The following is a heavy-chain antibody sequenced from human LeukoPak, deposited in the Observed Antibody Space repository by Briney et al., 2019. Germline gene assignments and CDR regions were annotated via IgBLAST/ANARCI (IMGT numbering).Heavy chain of an antibody. D-gene: IGHD2-2*01. J-gene: IGHJ4*02. Sequence: GSLRLSCAASEFTFSDYYVSWIRQAPGKGLEWVSYISGSSTHTNYADSVKGRFTISRDNAKKSLYLQMNSLRAEDTAVYYCATPGLLGYCSSAICAPPGYWGQGTLVTVSS. CDR3: ATPGLLGYCSSAICAPPGY. V-gene: IGHV3-11*03. CDR1: EFTFSDYY. CDR2: ISGSSTHT.